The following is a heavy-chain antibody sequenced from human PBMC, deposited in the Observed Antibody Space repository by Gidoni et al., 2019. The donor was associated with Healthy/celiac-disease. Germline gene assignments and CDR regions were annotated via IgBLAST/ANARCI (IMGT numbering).Heavy chain of an antibody. CDR2: SIPILGRA. V-gene: IGHV1-69*09. CDR3: ARDRGLGDIVVVPAAYNWFDP. CDR1: GGLFSSYA. Sequence: QVQLVQSGAEVKKPGSSVKVSCQASGGLFSSYALSWVRQAPGQGLEWGGRSIPILGRANYAQKCKGRVTITADKSTRTAYMELSSLRAEDTAVYYCARDRGLGDIVVVPAAYNWFDPWGQGTLVTVSS. J-gene: IGHJ5*02. D-gene: IGHD2-2*01.